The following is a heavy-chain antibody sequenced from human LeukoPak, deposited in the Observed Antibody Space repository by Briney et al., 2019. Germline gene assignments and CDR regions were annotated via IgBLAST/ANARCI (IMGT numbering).Heavy chain of an antibody. CDR1: GYTFTDYT. D-gene: IGHD3-16*01. Sequence: GASVKVSCKASGYTFTDYTINWVRQAPGQGLEWMGWINTNTGNPTYVQGFTGRFVFSLDTSVSTAYLQISSLKAEDTAVYFCARGGPHDYWGQGTLVTVSS. CDR3: ARGGPHDY. V-gene: IGHV7-4-1*02. CDR2: INTNTGNP. J-gene: IGHJ4*02.